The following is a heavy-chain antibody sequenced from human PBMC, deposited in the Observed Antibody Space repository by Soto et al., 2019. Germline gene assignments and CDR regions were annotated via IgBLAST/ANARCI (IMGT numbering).Heavy chain of an antibody. Sequence: QVQLVESGGGVVQPGRSLRLSCAASGFTFSSFGMHWVRQAPGKGLEWVAVTSHDGSTKYYADSVKGRFTISRDNSKNTLYLQMNSLRTEDTAVYYCAKGSGSGWKGSFDIWDQGTMVIVSS. D-gene: IGHD6-19*01. CDR3: AKGSGSGWKGSFDI. CDR2: TSHDGSTK. V-gene: IGHV3-30*18. J-gene: IGHJ3*02. CDR1: GFTFSSFG.